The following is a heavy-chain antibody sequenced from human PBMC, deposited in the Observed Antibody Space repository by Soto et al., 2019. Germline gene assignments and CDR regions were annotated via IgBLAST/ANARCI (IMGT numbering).Heavy chain of an antibody. CDR3: ASVSAYYDFRSGYYPPDYYCYHGMDV. Sequence: SETLSLTCTVSGGSISSSSYYWGWIRQPPGKGLEWIGSIYYSGSTYYNPSLKSRVTISVDTSKNQFSLKLSSVTAAETAVYYCASVSAYYDFRSGYYPPDYYCYHGMDVWGQGTTVTVSS. V-gene: IGHV4-39*01. J-gene: IGHJ6*02. CDR2: IYYSGST. D-gene: IGHD3-3*01. CDR1: GGSISSSSYY.